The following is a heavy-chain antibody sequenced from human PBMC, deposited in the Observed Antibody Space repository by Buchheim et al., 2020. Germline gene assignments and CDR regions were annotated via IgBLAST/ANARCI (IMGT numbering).Heavy chain of an antibody. Sequence: QVQLVESEGGVVQPGRSLRLSYAASGFTFSSYGMHWVRQAPGKGLEWVAVISYDGSNKYYADSVKGRFTISRDNSKNTLYLRMNSLRAEDTAVYYCANGYNWNYVDYWGQGTL. V-gene: IGHV3-30*18. CDR3: ANGYNWNYVDY. CDR2: ISYDGSNK. CDR1: GFTFSSYG. J-gene: IGHJ4*02. D-gene: IGHD1-20*01.